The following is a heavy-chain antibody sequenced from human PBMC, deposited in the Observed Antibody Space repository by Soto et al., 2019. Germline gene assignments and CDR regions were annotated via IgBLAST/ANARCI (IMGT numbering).Heavy chain of an antibody. J-gene: IGHJ4*02. V-gene: IGHV1-2*02. D-gene: IGHD6-19*01. Sequence: QVQLVQSGAEVKKPGASFKVSCEASGYTFIDYYMHWVRQSPGQGFDWMGRISPKSGGTNYAQKFQGRVTMTLDTSLNPAYMELSSLMSEDTAVYYCARPPGYISDWYYFDLWGQGTLVTVSS. CDR1: GYTFIDYY. CDR3: ARPPGYISDWYYFDL. CDR2: ISPKSGGT.